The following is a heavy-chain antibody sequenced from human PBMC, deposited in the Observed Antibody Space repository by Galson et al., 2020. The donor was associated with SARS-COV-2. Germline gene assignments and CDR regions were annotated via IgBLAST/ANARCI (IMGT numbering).Heavy chain of an antibody. Sequence: ASETLSLTCTVSGGDITTYHWSWIRQSPGRGLEWLGYIHDRGTYRRPSRYHTETTKYNPSLMGRVTLSMDTSKNQLSLRVNSVIAADTAVYYCALLWGGSTQGLHWYEQPDDEFCGRDVWGQGTTVIVSS. J-gene: IGHJ6*02. V-gene: IGHV4-59*08. CDR1: GGDITTYH. CDR3: ALLWGGSTQGLHWYEQPDDEFCGRDV. D-gene: IGHD6-25*01. CDR2: IHDRGTYRRPSRYHTETT.